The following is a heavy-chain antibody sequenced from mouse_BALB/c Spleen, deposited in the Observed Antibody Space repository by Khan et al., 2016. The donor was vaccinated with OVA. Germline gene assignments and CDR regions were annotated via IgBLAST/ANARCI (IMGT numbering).Heavy chain of an antibody. J-gene: IGHJ4*01. Sequence: QVQLKESGPDLVAPSQSLSITCTVSGFSLSRYSVHWVRQPPGKGLEWLGMIWGDGITDYNSTLKSRLSISKDNSKSQVFLKMNSLQTDDTAMYYCARGDDYGNIYAMDYWGQGTSVTVSS. CDR3: ARGDDYGNIYAMDY. V-gene: IGHV2-6-4*01. D-gene: IGHD1-1*01. CDR1: GFSLSRYS. CDR2: IWGDGIT.